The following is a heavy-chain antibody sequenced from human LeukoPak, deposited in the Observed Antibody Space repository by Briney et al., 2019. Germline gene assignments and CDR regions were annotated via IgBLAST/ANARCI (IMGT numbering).Heavy chain of an antibody. CDR2: INPNSGGT. J-gene: IGHJ4*02. Sequence: ASVKVSCKASGSTFTGYYMHWVRQAPGQGLGWVGWINPNSGGTNYAQKFQGRVTMTRDTSISTAYMELSRLRSDDTAVYDCASSGYSYGSWGQYYFDYWGQGTLVTVSS. CDR3: ASSGYSYGSWGQYYFDY. CDR1: GSTFTGYY. V-gene: IGHV1-2*02. D-gene: IGHD5-18*01.